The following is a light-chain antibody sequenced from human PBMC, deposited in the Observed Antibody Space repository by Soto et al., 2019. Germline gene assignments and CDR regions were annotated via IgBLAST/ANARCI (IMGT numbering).Light chain of an antibody. J-gene: IGLJ2*01. Sequence: QSVLTQPASVSGSPGQSITISCTGSSSDIGAYDYVSWYQQHPGKAPKLLIYDVSNRPSGVSNRFSGSKSGNTASLTISGLQAEDEAVYYCSSYTVSSTVLFGGGTKLTVL. CDR2: DVS. CDR1: SSDIGAYDY. CDR3: SSYTVSSTVL. V-gene: IGLV2-14*03.